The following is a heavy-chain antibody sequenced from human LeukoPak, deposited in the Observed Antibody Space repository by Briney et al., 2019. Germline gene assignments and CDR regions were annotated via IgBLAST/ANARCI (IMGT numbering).Heavy chain of an antibody. CDR1: GGSISSGDYY. CDR3: AMVDYYDSSGYQLDY. V-gene: IGHV4-30-4*01. CDR2: IYYSGST. D-gene: IGHD3-22*01. Sequence: SQTLSLTCTVSGGSISSGDYYWSWIRQPPGKGLEWIGYIYYSGSTYYNPSLKSRVTISVDTSKNQFSLKLSSVTAADTAVYYCAMVDYYDSSGYQLDYWGQGTLVTVSS. J-gene: IGHJ4*02.